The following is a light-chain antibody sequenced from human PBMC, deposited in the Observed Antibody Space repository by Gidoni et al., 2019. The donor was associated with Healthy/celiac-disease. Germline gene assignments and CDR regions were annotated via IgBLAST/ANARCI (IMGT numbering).Light chain of an antibody. Sequence: EIVLTQSPATLSLSPGERATLSCSASQSVSSYLAWYQQKPGQAPRLPIYDASNRATGIPARFSGSGSGTDFTLTISSLEPEDFAVYYCQQRSNWPPVITFGPGTKVDIK. CDR3: QQRSNWPPVIT. V-gene: IGKV3-11*01. J-gene: IGKJ3*01. CDR2: DAS. CDR1: QSVSSY.